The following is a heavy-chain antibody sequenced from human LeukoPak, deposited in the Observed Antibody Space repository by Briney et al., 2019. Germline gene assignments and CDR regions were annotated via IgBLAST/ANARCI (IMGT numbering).Heavy chain of an antibody. J-gene: IGHJ4*02. D-gene: IGHD2-15*01. V-gene: IGHV3-48*02. CDR1: GFTFSDYS. CDR3: ARGWDY. Sequence: GGSLRLSCAASGFTFSDYSMNWVRQAPGKGLEWVSYITGSSSTIYYADSVKGRFTISRDNAKKPLYLQMNSLRDEDTAVCYCARGWDYWGQGTLVTVSS. CDR2: ITGSSSTI.